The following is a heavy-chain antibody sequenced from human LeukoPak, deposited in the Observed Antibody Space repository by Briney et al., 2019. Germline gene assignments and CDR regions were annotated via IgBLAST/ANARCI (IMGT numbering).Heavy chain of an antibody. D-gene: IGHD2-8*02. Sequence: GGSLRLSCAASGFTFSSYSMNWVRQAPGKGLEWASYISSSSSTKYYADSVKGRFTISRDNAKNSLYLQMNSLKPEDTAVYYCARDDTVHYYMDVWGKGTTVTVSS. V-gene: IGHV3-48*04. J-gene: IGHJ6*03. CDR3: ARDDTVHYYMDV. CDR2: ISSSSSTK. CDR1: GFTFSSYS.